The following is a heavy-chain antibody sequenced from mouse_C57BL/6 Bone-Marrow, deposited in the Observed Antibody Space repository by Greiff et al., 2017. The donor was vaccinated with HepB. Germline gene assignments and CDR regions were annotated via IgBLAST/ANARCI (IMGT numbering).Heavy chain of an antibody. D-gene: IGHD2-12*01. Sequence: VMLVESGGGLVKPGGSLKLSCAASGFTFSSYTMSWVRQTPEKRLEWVATISGGGGNTYYPDSVKGRFTISRDNAKNTLYLQMSSLRSEDTALYYCARRGLRRGGMDYWGQGTSVTVSS. V-gene: IGHV5-9*01. J-gene: IGHJ4*01. CDR2: ISGGGGNT. CDR1: GFTFSSYT. CDR3: ARRGLRRGGMDY.